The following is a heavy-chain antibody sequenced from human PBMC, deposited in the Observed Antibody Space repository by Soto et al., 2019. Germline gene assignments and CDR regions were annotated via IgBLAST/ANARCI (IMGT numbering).Heavy chain of an antibody. CDR3: ARAVAGYNWFDP. D-gene: IGHD6-19*01. CDR1: GYTFTSYA. CDR2: INAGNGNT. Sequence: QVQLVQSGAEVKKPGASVKVSCKASGYTFTSYAMHWVRQAPGQRLEWMGWINAGNGNTKYSQKFQGRVTITRDTSASTAYRELSSLRSEDTAVYYCARAVAGYNWFDPWGQGTLVTVSS. V-gene: IGHV1-3*01. J-gene: IGHJ5*02.